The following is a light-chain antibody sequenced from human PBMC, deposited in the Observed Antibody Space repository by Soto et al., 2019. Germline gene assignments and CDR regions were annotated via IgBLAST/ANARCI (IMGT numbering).Light chain of an antibody. CDR3: QQYNTYSWT. V-gene: IGKV3-20*01. J-gene: IGKJ1*01. CDR2: GAS. CDR1: QSVSSSY. Sequence: EIVLTQSPGTLSLSPGERATLSCRASQSVSSSYLAWYQQKPGQAPRLLIYGASSRATGIPDRFSGSGSGTEFNLTISSLQPEDFATYYCQQYNTYSWTFGQGTKVDIK.